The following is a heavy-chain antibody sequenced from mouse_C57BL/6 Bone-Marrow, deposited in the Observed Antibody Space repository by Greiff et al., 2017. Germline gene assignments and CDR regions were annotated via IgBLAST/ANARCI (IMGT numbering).Heavy chain of an antibody. J-gene: IGHJ3*01. CDR2: ISSGGSYT. D-gene: IGHD2-4*01. CDR1: GFTFSSYG. CDR3: ARYDYDDRFAY. Sequence: EVQLVESGGDLVKPGGSLKLSCAASGFTFSSYGMSWVRQTPDKRLEWVATISSGGSYTYYPDSVKGRFTISRDNAKNTLYLQMSSLKSEDTAMYYCARYDYDDRFAYWGQGTLVTVSA. V-gene: IGHV5-6*01.